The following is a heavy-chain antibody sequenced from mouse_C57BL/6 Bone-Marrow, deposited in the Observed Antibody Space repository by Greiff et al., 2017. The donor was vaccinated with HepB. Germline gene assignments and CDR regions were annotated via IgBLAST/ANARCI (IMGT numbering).Heavy chain of an antibody. J-gene: IGHJ3*01. CDR1: GYTFTSYW. V-gene: IGHV1-53*01. CDR3: ARGGSYYYGSSYWFAY. D-gene: IGHD1-1*01. CDR2: INPSNGGT. Sequence: QVQLQQPGTELVKPGASVKLSCKASGYTFTSYWMHWVKQRPGQGLEWIGNINPSNGGTNYNEKFKSKATLTVDKSSSKAYMQLSSLTSEDSAVYYCARGGSYYYGSSYWFAYWGQGTLVTVSA.